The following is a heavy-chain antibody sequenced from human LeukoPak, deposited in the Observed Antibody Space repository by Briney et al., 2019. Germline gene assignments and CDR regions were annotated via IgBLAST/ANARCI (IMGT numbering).Heavy chain of an antibody. J-gene: IGHJ4*02. CDR2: IYHSGST. Sequence: SETLSLTCTVSGGSISSYYWSWIRQPPGKGLEWIGEIYHSGSTNYNPSLKSRVTISVDKSKNQFSLKLSSVTAADTAVYYCASRPSIAAAGPTYYFDYWGQGTLVTVSS. D-gene: IGHD6-13*01. CDR3: ASRPSIAAAGPTYYFDY. CDR1: GGSISSYY. V-gene: IGHV4-59*12.